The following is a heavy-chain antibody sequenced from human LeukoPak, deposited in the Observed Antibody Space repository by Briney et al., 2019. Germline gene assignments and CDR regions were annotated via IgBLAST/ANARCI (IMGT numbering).Heavy chain of an antibody. CDR1: GGSISGYY. V-gene: IGHV4-59*08. CDR3: ARLFYYYDSSTYRYFDY. Sequence: ASETLSLTCTVSGGSISGYYWTWIRQPPGKGLEGIGYIYYSGSTNYNPSLKSRLTISVDTSKNQFSLKLSSVTAADTAVYYCARLFYYYDSSTYRYFDYWGQGTLVTVSS. J-gene: IGHJ4*02. CDR2: IYYSGST. D-gene: IGHD3-22*01.